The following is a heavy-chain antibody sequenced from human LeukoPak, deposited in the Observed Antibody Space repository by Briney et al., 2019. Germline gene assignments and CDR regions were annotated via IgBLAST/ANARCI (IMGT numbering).Heavy chain of an antibody. CDR2: VYYSGST. J-gene: IGHJ6*03. Sequence: SETLSLTCAVYGGSFSGYYWSWIRQPPGKGLEWIGYVYYSGSTNYHPSLKSRVTISVDTSKNQFSLTLSSVTAADTAVYYCARNGYCSGSYCYGYYYYMDVWGTGTTVSVSS. CDR1: GGSFSGYY. CDR3: ARNGYCSGSYCYGYYYYMDV. V-gene: IGHV4-59*01. D-gene: IGHD2-15*01.